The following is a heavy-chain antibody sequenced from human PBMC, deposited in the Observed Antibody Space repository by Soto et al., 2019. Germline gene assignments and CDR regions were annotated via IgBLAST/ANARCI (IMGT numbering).Heavy chain of an antibody. CDR1: GFTVSSNY. CDR3: ARDFRYYGMDV. Sequence: GGSLRLSCAASGFTVSSNYMSWVRQAPGKGLEWVSVIYNTGTTYYADSVKGRFTISRDISKNTLYVQMNSLRAEDTAVYYCARDFRYYGMDVWGQGTTVTVSS. J-gene: IGHJ6*02. V-gene: IGHV3-53*01. CDR2: IYNTGTT.